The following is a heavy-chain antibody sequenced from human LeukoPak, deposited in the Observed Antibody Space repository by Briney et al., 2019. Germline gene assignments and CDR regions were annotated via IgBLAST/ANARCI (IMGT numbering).Heavy chain of an antibody. CDR3: ARHEGSYPRYFDL. D-gene: IGHD1-26*01. CDR2: IYYSGST. CDR1: GGSISSYY. J-gene: IGHJ2*01. Sequence: PSETLSLTCTVSGGSISSYYWSWIRQPPGKGLEWIGYIYYSGSTNYNPSLKSRVTISVDTSKNQFSLKLSSVTAADTAVYYCARHEGSYPRYFDLWGRGTLVTVSS. V-gene: IGHV4-59*08.